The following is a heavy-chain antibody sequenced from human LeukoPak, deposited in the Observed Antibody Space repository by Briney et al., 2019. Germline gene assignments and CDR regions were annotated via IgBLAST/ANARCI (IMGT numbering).Heavy chain of an antibody. CDR2: ISYDGSNK. D-gene: IGHD6-13*01. V-gene: IGHV3-30-3*01. CDR3: ACSWYLVQPFDY. Sequence: GGSLRLSCAASGFTFSSYAMHWVRQDPGGGLEGVAVISYDGSNKYYADSVKGRFTISRDNSKNTLYLQMNSLRAEDTAVYYCACSWYLVQPFDYWGQGTLVSVSS. CDR1: GFTFSSYA. J-gene: IGHJ4*02.